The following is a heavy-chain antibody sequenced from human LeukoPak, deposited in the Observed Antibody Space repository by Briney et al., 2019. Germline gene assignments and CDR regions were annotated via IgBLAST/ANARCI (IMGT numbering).Heavy chain of an antibody. CDR3: ARDRHYYDSSGYPIGDAFDI. CDR2: ISGSGDNT. V-gene: IGHV3-23*01. D-gene: IGHD3-22*01. Sequence: GGSLRLSCAASGFTFSSYAMSWVRQAPGKGLEWVSGISGSGDNTKYADSVKGRFTISRDNSENTLYLQMNSLRVEDTAVYYCARDRHYYDSSGYPIGDAFDIWGQGTMVTVSS. J-gene: IGHJ3*02. CDR1: GFTFSSYA.